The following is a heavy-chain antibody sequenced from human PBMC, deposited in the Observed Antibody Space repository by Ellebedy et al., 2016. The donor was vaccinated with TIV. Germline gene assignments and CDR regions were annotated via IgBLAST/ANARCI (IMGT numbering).Heavy chain of an antibody. CDR1: GFTFSSYW. J-gene: IGHJ4*02. Sequence: PGGSLRLSCAASGFTFSSYWMHWVRQVPGKGLVWISRINGDASATSYADYVKGRFTIARDNVKEIVYLQMNSLRAEDTAVYYCIRAFDYWGQGTLVTVSS. CDR3: IRAFDY. V-gene: IGHV3-74*01. CDR2: INGDASAT.